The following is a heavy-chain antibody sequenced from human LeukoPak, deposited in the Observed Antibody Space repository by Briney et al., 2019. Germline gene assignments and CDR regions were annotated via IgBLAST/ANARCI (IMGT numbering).Heavy chain of an antibody. Sequence: PGGSLRLSCAASGLTFSNYGMHWVRQAPGKGLEWVAFIRYDGNNKYYADSAKGRFTISRDNSKNTLFLQMNSLRADDTAVYYCAKDKRFLWFGELSDWGQGTLVTVSS. CDR2: IRYDGNNK. D-gene: IGHD3-10*01. CDR1: GLTFSNYG. CDR3: AKDKRFLWFGELSD. J-gene: IGHJ4*02. V-gene: IGHV3-30*02.